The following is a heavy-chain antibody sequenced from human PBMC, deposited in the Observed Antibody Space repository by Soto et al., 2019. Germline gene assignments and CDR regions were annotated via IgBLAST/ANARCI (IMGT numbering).Heavy chain of an antibody. Sequence: PGGSLRLSCAASGFTFSSYAMSWVRQAPGKGLEWVSAISGSGGSTYYADSVKGRFTISRDNSKNTLYLQMNSLRAEDTAVYYCAKTLTEDFWSGSNWFDPWGQGTLVTVSS. CDR3: AKTLTEDFWSGSNWFDP. CDR1: GFTFSSYA. J-gene: IGHJ5*02. D-gene: IGHD3-3*01. V-gene: IGHV3-23*01. CDR2: ISGSGGST.